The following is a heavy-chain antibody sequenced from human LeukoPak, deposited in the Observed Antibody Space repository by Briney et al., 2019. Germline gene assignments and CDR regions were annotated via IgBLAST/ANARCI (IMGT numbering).Heavy chain of an antibody. J-gene: IGHJ4*02. Sequence: PSETLSLTCTVSGGSISSYYWSWIRQPPGKGLEWIGYIYYSGSTNYNPSLKSRVTISVDTSKNQFSLKLSSVTAADTAVYYCASQSWDSSGCYFDYWGQGTLVTVSS. V-gene: IGHV4-59*01. CDR1: GGSISSYY. CDR2: IYYSGST. D-gene: IGHD3-22*01. CDR3: ASQSWDSSGCYFDY.